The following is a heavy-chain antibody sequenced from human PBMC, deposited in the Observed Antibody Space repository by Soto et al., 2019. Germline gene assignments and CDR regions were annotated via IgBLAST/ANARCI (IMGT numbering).Heavy chain of an antibody. CDR2: IWYDGSNK. Sequence: GGSLRLSCAASGFTFSSYGMHWVRQAPGKGLEWVAVIWYDGSNKYYADSVKGRFTISRDNSKNTLYLQMNSLRAEDTAVYYCAKAVVGELILDYWGQGTLVTVSS. V-gene: IGHV3-33*06. D-gene: IGHD3-10*01. CDR1: GFTFSSYG. J-gene: IGHJ4*02. CDR3: AKAVVGELILDY.